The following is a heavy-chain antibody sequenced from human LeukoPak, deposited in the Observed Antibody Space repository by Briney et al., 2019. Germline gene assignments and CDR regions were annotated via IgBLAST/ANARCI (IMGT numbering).Heavy chain of an antibody. CDR1: GFTFDDYA. D-gene: IGHD3-10*01. V-gene: IGHV3-9*01. CDR2: ISWSSGSI. CDR3: AKDMGGSGYGMDV. J-gene: IGHJ6*02. Sequence: GGSLRLSCAASGFTFDDYAMHWVRQAPGKGLEWVSGISWSSGSIGYADSVKGRFTISRDNSKNSLYLQMNSLRTEDTALYYCAKDMGGSGYGMDVWGQGTTVTVSS.